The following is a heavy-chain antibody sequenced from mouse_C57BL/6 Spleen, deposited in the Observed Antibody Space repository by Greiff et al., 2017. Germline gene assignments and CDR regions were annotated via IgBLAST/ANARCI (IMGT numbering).Heavy chain of an antibody. CDR2: IYPGDGDT. D-gene: IGHD2-3*01. CDR1: GYAFSSSW. J-gene: IGHJ2*01. CDR3: ARGLYDGYSPFDY. Sequence: QVQLQQSGPELVKPGASVKISCKASGYAFSSSWMNWVKQRPGKGLEWIGRIYPGDGDTNYNGKFKGKATLTADKSSSTAYMQLSSLTSEDSAVYFCARGLYDGYSPFDYWGQGTTLTVSS. V-gene: IGHV1-82*01.